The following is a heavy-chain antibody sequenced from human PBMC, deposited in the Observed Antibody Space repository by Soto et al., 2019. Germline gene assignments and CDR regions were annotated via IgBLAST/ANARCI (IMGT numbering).Heavy chain of an antibody. J-gene: IGHJ4*02. Sequence: QVHLEESGGGLVKPGGSLRLSCTASGFIFSDYYMSWIRQAPGKGLEWVSDISNSGRITHHADSVEGRFTISRDNAKDSLYRQMNSLRPEDAASYYGARDHGGGGLTLEYWGQGTLVTVSS. CDR1: GFIFSDYY. D-gene: IGHD3-16*01. CDR3: ARDHGGGGLTLEY. CDR2: ISNSGRIT. V-gene: IGHV3-11*01.